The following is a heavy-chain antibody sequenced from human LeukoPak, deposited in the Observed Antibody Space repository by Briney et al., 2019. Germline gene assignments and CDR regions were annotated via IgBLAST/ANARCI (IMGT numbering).Heavy chain of an antibody. CDR1: GGSISSYY. Sequence: SETLSLTCTVSGGSISSYYWSWIRQPPGKGLEWVGYIYYSGSTYYNPSLKSRVTISVDTSKNQFSLKLSSVTAADTAVYYCARASRFVVVTAIIVWFDPWGQGTLVTVSS. D-gene: IGHD2-21*02. CDR3: ARASRFVVVTAIIVWFDP. V-gene: IGHV4-59*12. J-gene: IGHJ5*02. CDR2: IYYSGST.